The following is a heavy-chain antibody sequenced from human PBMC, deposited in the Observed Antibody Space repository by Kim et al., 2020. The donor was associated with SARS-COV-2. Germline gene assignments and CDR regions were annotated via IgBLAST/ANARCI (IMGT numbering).Heavy chain of an antibody. CDR3: ARVGGAQGRYYYYGMDV. V-gene: IGHV4-34*01. J-gene: IGHJ6*02. CDR2: INHSGST. Sequence: SETLSLTCAVYGGSFSGYYWSWIRQPPGKGLEWIGEINHSGSTNYNPSLKSRVTISVDTSKNQFSLKLSSVTAADTAVYYCARVGGAQGRYYYYGMDVWGQGTTVTVSS. D-gene: IGHD2-15*01. CDR1: GGSFSGYY.